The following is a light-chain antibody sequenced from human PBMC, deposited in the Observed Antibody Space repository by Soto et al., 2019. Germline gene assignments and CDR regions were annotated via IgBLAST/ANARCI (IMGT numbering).Light chain of an antibody. CDR1: SSDVGNYNL. CDR2: EGG. V-gene: IGLV2-23*01. J-gene: IGLJ2*01. CDR3: CSFALRSTLI. Sequence: QSDLTQPASVSGSPGQSITISCTGTSSDVGNYNLVSWYQQYPGKAPKLMIYEGGKRPSGVSNRFSGSKSGNTASLTISGLQAEDEADYYCCSFALRSTLIFGGGTQLTVL.